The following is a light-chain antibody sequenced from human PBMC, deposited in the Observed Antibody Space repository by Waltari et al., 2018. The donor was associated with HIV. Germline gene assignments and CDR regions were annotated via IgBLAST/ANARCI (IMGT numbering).Light chain of an antibody. J-gene: IGKJ1*01. Sequence: EIVLTQSPGTLSLSPGERATLYCRASQSVSDSYLVWYQQKPGQAPRLLIYGASNRATGIPDRFRGSGSGTDFTLTISRLDPEDFAVYYCQQFAGSVWTFGQGTRVEIK. CDR2: GAS. CDR1: QSVSDSY. V-gene: IGKV3-20*01. CDR3: QQFAGSVWT.